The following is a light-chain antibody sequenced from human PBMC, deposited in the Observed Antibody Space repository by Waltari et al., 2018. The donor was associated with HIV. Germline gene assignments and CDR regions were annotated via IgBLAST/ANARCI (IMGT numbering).Light chain of an antibody. CDR3: SSYTSSSTLV. CDR2: EVT. CDR1: YSDVGGYNY. Sequence: QSALTQPASVSGSPGQSITISCTGTYSDVGGYNYASWVQQRPSQAPNLIVYEVTHRPAGVYNRFAASKSGNTASLTIAGVQAEDEADYYCSSYTSSSTLVFGGGTKLTVL. V-gene: IGLV2-14*01. J-gene: IGLJ2*01.